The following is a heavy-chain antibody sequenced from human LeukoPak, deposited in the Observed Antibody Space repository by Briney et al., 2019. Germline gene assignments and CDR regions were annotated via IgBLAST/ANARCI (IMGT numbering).Heavy chain of an antibody. D-gene: IGHD3-3*01. CDR3: ARDGNFGADAFDI. CDR1: GFTFSSYS. V-gene: IGHV3-21*01. CDR2: ISSSSSYI. Sequence: GGSLRLSCAASGFTFSSYSMNWVRQAPGKGLEWVSSISSSSSYIYYADSVKGRFTISRDNAKNSLYLQMNSLRAEDTAVYYCARDGNFGADAFDIWGQGTMVTVSS. J-gene: IGHJ3*02.